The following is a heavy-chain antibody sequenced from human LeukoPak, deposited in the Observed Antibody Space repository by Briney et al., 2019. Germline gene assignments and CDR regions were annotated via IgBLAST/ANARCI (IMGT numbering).Heavy chain of an antibody. CDR3: ARGGRLGYCSSTSCYSHYYGMDV. J-gene: IGHJ6*02. D-gene: IGHD2-2*02. CDR1: GYTFTGYY. Sequence: ASVKVSFKASGYTFTGYYMHWVRQAPGQGLEWMGRINPNSGGTNYAQKFQGRVTMTRDTSISTAYMELSRLRSDDTAVYYCARGGRLGYCSSTSCYSHYYGMDVWGQGTTVTVSS. CDR2: INPNSGGT. V-gene: IGHV1-2*06.